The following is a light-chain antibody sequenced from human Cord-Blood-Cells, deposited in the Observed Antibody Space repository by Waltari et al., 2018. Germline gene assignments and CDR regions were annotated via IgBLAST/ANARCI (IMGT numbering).Light chain of an antibody. CDR2: ENN. CDR3: GTWDSSLSAYVV. CDR1: SSNIGNTY. V-gene: IGLV1-51*02. J-gene: IGLJ2*01. Sequence: QSVLTQPPSVSAAPGQKVTIPCSGSSSNIGNTYVPWYQQLPGTAPKLLIYENNKRPSGIPDRFSGSKSGTSATLGITGLQTGDEADYYCGTWDSSLSAYVVFGGGTKLTVL.